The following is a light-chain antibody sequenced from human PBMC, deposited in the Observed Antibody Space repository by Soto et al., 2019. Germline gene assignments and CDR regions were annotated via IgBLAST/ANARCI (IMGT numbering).Light chain of an antibody. Sequence: EIVLTQSPGTLSLSPGERGTLSCKASQSVSSNFLAWYQRKPGQAPRLLIYGASYRATDITYRFSGSGSGTYFNLTVTRLEPEDFAVYYCQQYGTSPPTFGEGTKVEI. CDR1: QSVSSNF. V-gene: IGKV3-20*01. CDR2: GAS. CDR3: QQYGTSPPT. J-gene: IGKJ1*01.